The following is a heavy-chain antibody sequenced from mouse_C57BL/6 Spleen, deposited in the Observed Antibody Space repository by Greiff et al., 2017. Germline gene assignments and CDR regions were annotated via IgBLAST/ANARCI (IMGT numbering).Heavy chain of an antibody. V-gene: IGHV1-80*01. J-gene: IGHJ1*03. CDR3: ARSEGITTVVAHWYFDV. D-gene: IGHD1-1*01. CDR1: GYAFSSYW. CDR2: IYPGDGDT. Sequence: VKLQESGAELVKPGASVKISCKASGYAFSSYWMNWVKQRPGKGLEWIGQIYPGDGDTNYNGKFKGKATLTADKSSSTAYMQLSSLTSEDSAVYFCARSEGITTVVAHWYFDVWGTGTTVTVSS.